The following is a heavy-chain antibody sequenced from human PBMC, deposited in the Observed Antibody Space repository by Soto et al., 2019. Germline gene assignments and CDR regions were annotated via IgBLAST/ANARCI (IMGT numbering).Heavy chain of an antibody. V-gene: IGHV4-59*01. CDR3: ARGGEGYCSSTSCYAYYYYMDV. CDR1: GGSISSYY. CDR2: IYYSGST. Sequence: SETLSLTCTVSGGSISSYYWSWIRQPPGKGLEWIGYIYYSGSTNYNPSLKSRVTISVDTSKNQFSLKLSSVTAADTAVYYCARGGEGYCSSTSCYAYYYYMDVWGKGTTVTVSS. J-gene: IGHJ6*03. D-gene: IGHD2-2*01.